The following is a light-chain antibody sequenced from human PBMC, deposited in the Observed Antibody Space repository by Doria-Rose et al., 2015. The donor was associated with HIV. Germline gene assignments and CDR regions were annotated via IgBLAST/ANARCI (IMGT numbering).Light chain of an antibody. CDR3: QQSYNTPGT. J-gene: IGKJ3*01. Sequence: DIRITQSPSSLSASVGDRVTITCRASQSTSTYLNWLQQKSVKATKLLIYGASTLHRGVPSRFSGSGSGTDFTLTISNLQPEDFATYYCQQSYNTPGTFGPGTKVDI. CDR2: GAS. CDR1: QSTSTY. V-gene: IGKV1-39*01.